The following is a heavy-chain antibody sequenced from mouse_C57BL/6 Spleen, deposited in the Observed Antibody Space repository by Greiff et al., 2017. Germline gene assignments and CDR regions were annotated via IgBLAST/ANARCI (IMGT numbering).Heavy chain of an antibody. CDR2: FYPGSGSI. CDR3: ARHVDPYYYGSSGFDY. CDR1: GYTFTEYT. D-gene: IGHD1-1*01. J-gene: IGHJ2*01. V-gene: IGHV1-62-2*01. Sequence: VQLQQSGAELVKPGASVKLSCKASGYTFTEYTIHWVKQRSGQGLEWIGWFYPGSGSIKYNEKFKDKATLTADKSSSTVYMELSRLTSEDSAVYFCARHVDPYYYGSSGFDYWGQGTTLTVSS.